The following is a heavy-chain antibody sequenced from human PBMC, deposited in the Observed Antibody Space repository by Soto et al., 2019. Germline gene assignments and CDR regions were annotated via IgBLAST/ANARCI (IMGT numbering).Heavy chain of an antibody. Sequence: GGSLRLSCAASGFTFSSYAMHWVRQAPGKGLEWVAVISYDGSNKYYADSVKGRFTISRDNSKNTLYLQMNSLRAEDTAVYYCARDLGGYSGYARVYYYYGMDVWGQGTTVTVSS. CDR3: ARDLGGYSGYARVYYYYGMDV. V-gene: IGHV3-30-3*01. CDR1: GFTFSSYA. D-gene: IGHD5-12*01. CDR2: ISYDGSNK. J-gene: IGHJ6*02.